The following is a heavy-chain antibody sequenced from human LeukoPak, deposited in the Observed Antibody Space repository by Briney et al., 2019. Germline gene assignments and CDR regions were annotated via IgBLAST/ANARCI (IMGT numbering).Heavy chain of an antibody. D-gene: IGHD2/OR15-2a*01. CDR2: IYTSGST. CDR3: ARLSYYYNYMDV. CDR1: GGSISSYY. Sequence: SETLSLTCTVSGGSISSYYWSWLRQPPGKGLEWIGYIYTSGSTNYNPSLKSRVTISVDTSKNQFSLKLSSVTAADTAVYYCARLSYYYNYMDVWGKGTTVTVSS. V-gene: IGHV4-4*09. J-gene: IGHJ6*03.